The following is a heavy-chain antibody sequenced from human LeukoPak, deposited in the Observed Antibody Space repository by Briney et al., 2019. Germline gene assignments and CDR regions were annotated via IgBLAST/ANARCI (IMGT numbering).Heavy chain of an antibody. D-gene: IGHD6-13*01. CDR3: ARVPYSTRYYMDV. V-gene: IGHV4-4*07. CDR2: IYIDGST. Sequence: SETPSLTCNVSGDSISSYYWSWIRQPAGKGLEWIGRIYIDGSTTYNPSLKSRFTMSVDTSKSQFSLRLTSVTAADTAVYYCARVPYSTRYYMDVWGKGTTVTVSS. CDR1: GDSISSYY. J-gene: IGHJ6*03.